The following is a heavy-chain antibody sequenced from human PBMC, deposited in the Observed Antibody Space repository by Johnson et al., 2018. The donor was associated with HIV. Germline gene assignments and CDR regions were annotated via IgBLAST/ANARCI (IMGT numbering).Heavy chain of an antibody. D-gene: IGHD2-21*02. V-gene: IGHV3-7*01. CDR3: ARARPPVVGTAPPPSGDAFDI. Sequence: VQLVESGGGLVQPGGSLRLSCAASGFTFSSYWMSWVRQAPGKGLEWVANIKQDGSEKYYVDSVKGRFTISRDNAKNSLYLQMNSLRAEDTAVYYCARARPPVVGTAPPPSGDAFDIWGQGTMVTVSS. CDR2: IKQDGSEK. CDR1: GFTFSSYW. J-gene: IGHJ3*02.